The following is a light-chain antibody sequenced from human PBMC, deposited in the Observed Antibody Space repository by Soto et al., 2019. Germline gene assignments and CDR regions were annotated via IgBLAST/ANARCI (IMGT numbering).Light chain of an antibody. Sequence: QSALTQPPSASGSPGQSVTISCTGTSSDVGGYNFVSGYQQHPGKAPKLMIYEVTKRPSGVPSRLSGSKSGNTASLTVAGLQAEDEADYYCRSYAGSSNLGVFGGGTKLTVL. V-gene: IGLV2-8*01. CDR2: EVT. CDR3: RSYAGSSNLGV. J-gene: IGLJ3*02. CDR1: SSDVGGYNF.